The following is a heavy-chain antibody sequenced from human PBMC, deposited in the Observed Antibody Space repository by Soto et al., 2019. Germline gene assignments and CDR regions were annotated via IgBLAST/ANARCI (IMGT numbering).Heavy chain of an antibody. CDR1: GFTFSNFV. CDR2: IGGTSGST. D-gene: IGHD2-2*01. CDR3: ARVGHCSSTTSCYPFDY. J-gene: IGHJ4*02. Sequence: EVQLLESGGGLVQPGGSLRLTCAASGFTFSNFVMGWVRRAPGKGLEWVSAIGGTSGSTYYADSVKGRFTISRDNSENTQFLHMNSLRADDTAVYYCARVGHCSSTTSCYPFDYWGQGTLVTVSS. V-gene: IGHV3-23*01.